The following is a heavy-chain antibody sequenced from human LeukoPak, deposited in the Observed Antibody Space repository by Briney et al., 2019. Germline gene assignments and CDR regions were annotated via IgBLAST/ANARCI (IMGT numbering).Heavy chain of an antibody. V-gene: IGHV1-18*01. Sequence: ASVKVSCKASGYTFTSYGISWVRQAPGQGLEWMGWISAYNGNTNYAQKLQGRVTMTTDTSTSTAYMELRSLRSDDTAVYYCAKNSPVATSRIFFFDYWGQGTLVTVSS. J-gene: IGHJ4*02. CDR1: GYTFTSYG. CDR2: ISAYNGNT. CDR3: AKNSPVATSRIFFFDY. D-gene: IGHD3-3*01.